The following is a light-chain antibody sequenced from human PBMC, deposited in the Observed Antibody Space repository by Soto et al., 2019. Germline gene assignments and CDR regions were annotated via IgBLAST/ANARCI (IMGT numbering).Light chain of an antibody. CDR3: CSFAGSYSYV. Sequence: SALTQPRSVSGSPGQSVTISCTGTSSDVGGYNYVSWYQHHPGKAPKLMIYDVDKRPSGAPGRFSGSKSGNTASLTISGLRAEDEAAYSCCSFAGSYSYVFGSGTKVTVL. V-gene: IGLV2-11*01. CDR2: DVD. J-gene: IGLJ1*01. CDR1: SSDVGGYNY.